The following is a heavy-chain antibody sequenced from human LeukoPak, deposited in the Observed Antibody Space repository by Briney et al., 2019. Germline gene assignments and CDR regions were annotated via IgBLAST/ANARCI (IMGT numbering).Heavy chain of an antibody. Sequence: SETLSLTCTVSAGSIRSSSYYWGWIRQPPGKGLEWTGSIYYSGSIHYNPSLKSRVTISVDTPKSQFSLKLSSVTAADTAVYYCARGSSGWVYDYWGQGTLVTVSS. CDR2: IYYSGSI. V-gene: IGHV4-39*01. D-gene: IGHD6-19*01. CDR1: AGSIRSSSYY. J-gene: IGHJ4*02. CDR3: ARGSSGWVYDY.